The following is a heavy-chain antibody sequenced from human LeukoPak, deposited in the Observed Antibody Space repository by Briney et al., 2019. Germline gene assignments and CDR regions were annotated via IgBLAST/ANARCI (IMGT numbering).Heavy chain of an antibody. V-gene: IGHV1-3*01. CDR3: AREIDRDGYNRFFDY. Sequence: ASVKVSCKASGYTFTTYTMHWVRQVPGQRLEWMGWINAGNGNTKYSQKLQGRVTITRDTSASTAYMDLSSLRSEDTAVYYCAREIDRDGYNRFFDYWGQGTLVTVSS. J-gene: IGHJ4*02. D-gene: IGHD5-24*01. CDR2: INAGNGNT. CDR1: GYTFTTYT.